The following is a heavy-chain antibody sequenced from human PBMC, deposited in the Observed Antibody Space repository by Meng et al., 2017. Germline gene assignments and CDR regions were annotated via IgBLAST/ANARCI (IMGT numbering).Heavy chain of an antibody. J-gene: IGHJ4*02. CDR2: TYYRSKWYN. D-gene: IGHD3-10*01. CDR1: GDTVSSDSAA. CDR3: ARSGETLRRFDY. Sequence: QLQQSGPGLMKPSQTLSLTCAISGDTVSSDSAAWNWIRQSPSRGLEWLGRTYYRSKWYNDFAVSVKSRITINPDTSKNHFSLQLNSVTPEDTAVYYCARSGETLRRFDYWGQGTLVTVSS. V-gene: IGHV6-1*01.